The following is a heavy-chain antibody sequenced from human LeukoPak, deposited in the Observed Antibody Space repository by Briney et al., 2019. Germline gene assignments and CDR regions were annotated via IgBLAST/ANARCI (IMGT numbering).Heavy chain of an antibody. J-gene: IGHJ4*02. CDR2: FDVIDSET. CDR1: GSSLSELS. D-gene: IGHD5-18*01. V-gene: IGHV1-24*01. CDR3: AAGRPYSLLDY. Sequence: ASVKVSCTVSGSSLSELSLYWVRQAPGKGLEWMGGFDVIDSETFYAQKFQGRVTMTEDSSTDTAYMELRSLTSDDTASYYCAAGRPYSLLDYWGRGTLVTVSS.